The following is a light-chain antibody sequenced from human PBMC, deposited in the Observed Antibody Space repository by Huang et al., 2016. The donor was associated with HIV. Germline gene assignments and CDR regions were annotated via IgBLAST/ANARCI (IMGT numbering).Light chain of an antibody. Sequence: EIVLTQSPATLSLSPGEGATLSCRARQSVSSSVAWYQRKPGQPPRILIYGASNRAAGIPARCSGSGSGTDFTLTISSLEPEDFAVYFCQQRTSWPPGTFGQGTKVEIK. J-gene: IGKJ1*01. CDR2: GAS. V-gene: IGKV3-11*01. CDR3: QQRTSWPPGT. CDR1: QSVSSS.